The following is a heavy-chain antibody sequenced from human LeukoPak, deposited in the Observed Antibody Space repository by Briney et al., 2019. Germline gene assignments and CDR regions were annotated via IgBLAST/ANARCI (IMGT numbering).Heavy chain of an antibody. Sequence: KPTETLSLTCTVSRASISDNYWSWSRQPAGKALEWIGRTYTSGDTNYNPSLKSRASVSVDTSKNQFYLGLRYVTAADTAVYYCTIGGASGSLAHWGPGTLVTVSS. CDR2: TYTSGDT. CDR1: RASISDNY. D-gene: IGHD6-13*01. J-gene: IGHJ4*02. V-gene: IGHV4-4*07. CDR3: TIGGASGSLAH.